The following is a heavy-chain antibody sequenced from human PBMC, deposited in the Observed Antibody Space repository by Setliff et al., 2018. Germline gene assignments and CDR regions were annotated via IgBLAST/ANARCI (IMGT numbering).Heavy chain of an antibody. Sequence: SETLSLTCTVSGGSISSGGYYWSWVRQSPGKGLEWIGEIYHDGNSNFNPSVHYSPSLKSRVTMSIDKSNNQFSLKLTSVTAADTAVYYCAKGGGRYHSDSWGQGILVTVSS. D-gene: IGHD1-1*01. CDR2: IYHDGN. CDR1: GGSISSGGYY. CDR3: AKGGGRYHSDS. V-gene: IGHV4-39*07. J-gene: IGHJ4*02.